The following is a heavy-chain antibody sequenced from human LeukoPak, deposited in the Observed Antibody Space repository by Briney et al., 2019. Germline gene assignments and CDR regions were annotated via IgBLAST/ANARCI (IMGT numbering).Heavy chain of an antibody. D-gene: IGHD3-10*01. J-gene: IGHJ4*02. CDR2: INHSGST. Sequence: PSETLSLTCTVSGGSISSYYWSWIRQPPGKGLEWIGEINHSGSTNYNPSLKSRVTISVDTSKNQFSLKLSSVTAADTAVYYCASPRAFGSGLNYWGQGTLVTVSS. V-gene: IGHV4-34*01. CDR1: GGSISSYY. CDR3: ASPRAFGSGLNY.